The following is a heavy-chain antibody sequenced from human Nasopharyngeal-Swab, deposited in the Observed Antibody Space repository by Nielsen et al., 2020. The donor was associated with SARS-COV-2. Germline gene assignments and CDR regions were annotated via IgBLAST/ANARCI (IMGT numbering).Heavy chain of an antibody. D-gene: IGHD3-10*01. CDR3: TRRGRGYYYYGMDV. V-gene: IGHV3-30*03. CDR1: GFTFSSYG. Sequence: GGSLRLSCAASGFTFSSYGMHWVRQAPGKGLEWVAVISYDGSNKYYADSVKGRFTISRDNSKNTLYLQMNSLRAEDTAVYYCTRRGRGYYYYGMDVWGQGTTVTVSS. J-gene: IGHJ6*02. CDR2: ISYDGSNK.